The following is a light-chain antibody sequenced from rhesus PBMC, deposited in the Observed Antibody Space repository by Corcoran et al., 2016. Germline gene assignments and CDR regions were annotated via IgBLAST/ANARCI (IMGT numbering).Light chain of an antibody. J-gene: IGKJ4*01. CDR2: YAT. CDR3: QQYNSLSLT. Sequence: DIQMTQSPSSVSASVGDRVTITCRASQGISSYLAWYQQKPGKAPKLLIYYATDLQRGVPTRVSGSGSGTEFTLTISRLQPEDFASYYCQQYNSLSLTFGGGTKVEIK. V-gene: IGKV1-37*01. CDR1: QGISSY.